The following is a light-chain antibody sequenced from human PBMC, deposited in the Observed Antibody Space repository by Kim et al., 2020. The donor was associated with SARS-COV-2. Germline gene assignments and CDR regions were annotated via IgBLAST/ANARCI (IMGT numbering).Light chain of an antibody. CDR3: AAWDDSLNGVI. CDR1: NSNIGSNT. Sequence: GQRVTISFSGSNSNIGSNTVNWYRHLPGTAPKLLIYSNNQRPSGVPDRFSGSKSGTSASLAFSGLQSEDEADYYCAAWDDSLNGVIFGGGTQLTVL. V-gene: IGLV1-44*01. J-gene: IGLJ2*01. CDR2: SNN.